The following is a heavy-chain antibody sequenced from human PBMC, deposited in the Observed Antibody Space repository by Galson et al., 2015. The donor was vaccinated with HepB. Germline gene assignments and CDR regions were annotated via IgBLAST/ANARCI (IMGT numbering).Heavy chain of an antibody. V-gene: IGHV1-69*13. CDR2: IIPIFGTA. CDR1: GGTFSSYA. CDR3: ARDTGSDEYYDFWSGPGWFDP. J-gene: IGHJ5*02. D-gene: IGHD3-3*01. Sequence: SVKVSCKASGGTFSSYAISWVRQAPGQGLEWMGGIIPIFGTANYAQKFQGRVTITADESTSTAYMELSSLRSEDTAVYYCARDTGSDEYYDFWSGPGWFDPWGQGTLVTVSS.